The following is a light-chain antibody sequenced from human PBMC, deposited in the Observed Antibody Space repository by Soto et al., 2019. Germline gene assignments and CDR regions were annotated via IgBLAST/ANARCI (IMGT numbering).Light chain of an antibody. J-gene: IGKJ4*01. V-gene: IGKV1-17*03. CDR1: QGISNS. CDR3: LQYNSYPFT. CDR2: GAS. Sequence: EIQLTQSPSSMSATLGDRVTITCRASQGISNSLAWFQQKPGKVPKRLIYGASTLQSGAPSRFSGSASGAAFTLTISSLQPEDFATYYCLQYNSYPFTFGGGTKVDI.